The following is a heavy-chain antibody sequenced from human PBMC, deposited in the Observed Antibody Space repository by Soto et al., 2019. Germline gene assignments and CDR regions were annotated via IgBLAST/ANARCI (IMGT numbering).Heavy chain of an antibody. V-gene: IGHV1-18*01. CDR2: ISAYNGNT. J-gene: IGHJ4*02. CDR3: ARDDWSLLWIEARTRNSTFDY. Sequence: ASVAVSCTSSGYTFIIYGIICVRQAPGQGLEWMGWISAYNGNTNYAQKLQGRVTMTTDTSTSTAYMELRSLRSDDTAVYYCARDDWSLLWIEARTRNSTFDYWGQGTLVTVS. D-gene: IGHD6-6*01. CDR1: GYTFIIYG.